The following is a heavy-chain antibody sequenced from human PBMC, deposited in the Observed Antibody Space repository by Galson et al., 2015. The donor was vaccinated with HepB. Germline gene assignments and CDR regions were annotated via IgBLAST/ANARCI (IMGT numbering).Heavy chain of an antibody. CDR2: INTNTGNP. CDR1: GYTFTSYA. V-gene: IGHV7-4-1*02. D-gene: IGHD3-22*01. CDR3: ARNYYYDSSGYYGPFDY. J-gene: IGHJ4*02. Sequence: SVKVSCKASGYTFTSYAMNWVRQAPGQGLEWMGWINTNTGNPTYAQGFTGRFVFSLDTSVSTAYLQISSLKAEDTAVYYCARNYYYDSSGYYGPFDYWGQGTLVTVSS.